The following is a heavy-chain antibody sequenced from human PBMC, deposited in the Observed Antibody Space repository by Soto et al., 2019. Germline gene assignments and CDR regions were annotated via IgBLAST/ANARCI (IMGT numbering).Heavy chain of an antibody. V-gene: IGHV1-18*01. CDR1: GYTFTSYG. Sequence: QVQLVQSGVEVKKPGAAVKVSCKASGYTFTSYGIAWVRQAPGQGPEWMGWISSNSLKANNAQKFEGRVTITSDTSTNPAFVELRSLRSDDSAVYYCARNTFSHYYGMDVWGQWTSVTVSS. CDR3: ARNTFSHYYGMDV. D-gene: IGHD5-18*01. J-gene: IGHJ6*02. CDR2: ISSNSLKA.